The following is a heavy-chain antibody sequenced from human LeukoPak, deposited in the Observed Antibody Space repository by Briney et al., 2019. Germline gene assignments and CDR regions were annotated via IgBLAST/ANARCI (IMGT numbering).Heavy chain of an antibody. V-gene: IGHV4-59*01. CDR3: ASSAAVVDYFDY. J-gene: IGHJ4*02. CDR1: GGSISSYY. CDR2: IYYSGST. D-gene: IGHD6-19*01. Sequence: SETLSLTCTVSGGSISSYYWSWIRQPPGKGLEWIGYIYYSGSTNYNPSLKSRVTISVDTSKNQFSLKLSSVTAADTAVYYCASSAAVVDYFDYWGQGTLVTVSS.